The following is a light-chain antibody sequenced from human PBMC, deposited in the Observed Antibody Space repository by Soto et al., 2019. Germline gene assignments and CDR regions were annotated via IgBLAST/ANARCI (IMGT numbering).Light chain of an antibody. CDR1: QSVSSSY. V-gene: IGKV3D-20*01. CDR2: DAS. J-gene: IGKJ5*01. Sequence: EIVLTQSPATLSLSPGERATLSCGASQSVSSSYLAWYQQKPGLAPRLLIYDASSRATGIPDRLSGSGSGTDFTLTISRLEPEDFAVYYCQQYGSSPSFTFGQGTRLEIK. CDR3: QQYGSSPSFT.